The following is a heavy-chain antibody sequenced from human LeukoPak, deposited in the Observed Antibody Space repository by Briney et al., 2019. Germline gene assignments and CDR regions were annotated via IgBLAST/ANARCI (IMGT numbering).Heavy chain of an antibody. CDR3: ARNAGATVTTLFDL. V-gene: IGHV4-61*01. J-gene: IGHJ2*01. CDR1: GASVSSGNYY. CDR2: IYYGGSP. D-gene: IGHD4-17*01. Sequence: SETLSLTCTVSGASVSSGNYYWSWIRQPPGKGLEWIGYIYYGGSPNYNPSLKSRVTMSIDASKQQVSLKLSSVTAADTAVYYCARNAGATVTTLFDLWGRGTLVTVSP.